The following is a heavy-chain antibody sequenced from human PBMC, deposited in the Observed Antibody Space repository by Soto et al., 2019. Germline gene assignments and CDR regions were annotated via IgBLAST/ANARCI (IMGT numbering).Heavy chain of an antibody. Sequence: EVQLVESGGGLVQPGRSLRLSCAASGFTFDDYAMHWVRQAPGKGLEWVSGISWNSGSIGYADSVKGGFTISRDNAKNSLYLQMNRLRAENTAMYYCATVTQQPVRYYAYYGMDVWGQGTTVTVSS. V-gene: IGHV3-9*01. CDR1: GFTFDDYA. CDR2: ISWNSGSI. CDR3: ATVTQQPVRYYAYYGMDV. J-gene: IGHJ6*02. D-gene: IGHD6-13*01.